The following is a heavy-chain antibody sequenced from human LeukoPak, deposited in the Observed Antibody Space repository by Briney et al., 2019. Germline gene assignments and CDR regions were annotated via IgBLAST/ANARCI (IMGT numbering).Heavy chain of an antibody. Sequence: GGSLRLSCAASGFSFSSYSMTWVRQAPGKGLEWVSYISSSGSTIYYGDSVKGRFTISRDNAKNSLYLQMNSLRAEDTAVYYCARDILTGSQSRFQHWGQGTLVTVSS. CDR1: GFSFSSYS. D-gene: IGHD3-9*01. J-gene: IGHJ1*01. CDR2: ISSSGSTI. V-gene: IGHV3-48*04. CDR3: ARDILTGSQSRFQH.